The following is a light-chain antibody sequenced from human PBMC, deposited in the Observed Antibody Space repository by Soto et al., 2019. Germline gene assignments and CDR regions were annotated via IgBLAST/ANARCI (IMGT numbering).Light chain of an antibody. CDR3: CSYAGSYV. CDR1: SSDVGGYNS. V-gene: IGLV2-11*01. CDR2: DVS. J-gene: IGLJ1*01. Sequence: QSALTQPRSVSGSPGQSVTISCTGTSSDVGGYNSLSWYQQHPGKAPKLMIYDVSKRPSGVPDRFSGSKSGNTASLTISGLQAEYEADYYCCSYAGSYVFGTGTKLTVL.